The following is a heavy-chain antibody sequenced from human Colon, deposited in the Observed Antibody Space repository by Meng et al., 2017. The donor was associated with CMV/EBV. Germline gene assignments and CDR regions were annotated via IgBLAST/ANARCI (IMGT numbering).Heavy chain of an antibody. J-gene: IGHJ4*02. D-gene: IGHD1-26*01. CDR3: ARGPRGGTELLDH. CDR1: GFTFSSYS. CDR2: ISSSSNYI. Sequence: GESLKISCAASGFTFSSYSINWVRQAPGKGLEWVSSISSSSNYIYYADSLKGRFTVTRDTSMNTVYMDLTSLTSDDTAVYFCARGPRGGTELLDHWGQGTLVTVSS. V-gene: IGHV3-21*04.